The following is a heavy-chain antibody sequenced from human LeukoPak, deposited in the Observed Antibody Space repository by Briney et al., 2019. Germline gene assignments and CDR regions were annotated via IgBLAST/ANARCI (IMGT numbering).Heavy chain of an antibody. CDR1: GYTFTSYG. J-gene: IGHJ4*02. V-gene: IGHV1-18*01. Sequence: ASVKVSCKASGYTFTSYGISWVRQAHGQGNEWMGWISAYNGNKNYAQKLQGRVTMTTDTSTSTAYMELRSLRSDDTAVYYCARSAHGSYYDYWGQGTLVTVSS. CDR3: ARSAHGSYYDY. D-gene: IGHD1-26*01. CDR2: ISAYNGNK.